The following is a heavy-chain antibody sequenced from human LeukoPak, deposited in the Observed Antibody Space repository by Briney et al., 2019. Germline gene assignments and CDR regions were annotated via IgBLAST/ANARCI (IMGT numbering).Heavy chain of an antibody. D-gene: IGHD6-19*01. CDR1: GGSFSGYY. CDR3: ARGVSSGWYARRAYYFDY. CDR2: INHSGST. J-gene: IGHJ4*02. V-gene: IGHV4-34*01. Sequence: SETLSLTCAVHGGSFSGYYWSWIRQPPGKGLEWIGEINHSGSTNYNPSLKSRVTISVDTSKNQFSLKLSSVTAADTAVYYCARGVSSGWYARRAYYFDYWGQGTLVTVSS.